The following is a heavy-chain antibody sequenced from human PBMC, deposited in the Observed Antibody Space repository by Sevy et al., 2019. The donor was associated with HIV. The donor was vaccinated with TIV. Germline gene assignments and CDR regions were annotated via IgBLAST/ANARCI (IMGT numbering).Heavy chain of an antibody. CDR1: DGSFSGYY. D-gene: IGHD2-2*01. V-gene: IGHV4-34*01. J-gene: IGHJ5*02. CDR2: INESGIT. CDR3: ARSPPVVVVPGAPSWFDP. Sequence: SETLSLTCGVHDGSFSGYYWNWIRQLPGKGLEWIGEINESGITYYNPSLKGRVTISVDTSKKQLSLKLNYVTAADTAVYFCARSPPVVVVPGAPSWFDPWGQGTLVTVSS.